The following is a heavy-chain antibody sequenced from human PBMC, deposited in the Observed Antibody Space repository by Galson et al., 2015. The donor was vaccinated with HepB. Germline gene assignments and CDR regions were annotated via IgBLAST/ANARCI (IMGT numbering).Heavy chain of an antibody. D-gene: IGHD1-1*01. CDR2: IGVNARRT. Sequence: SLRLSCAATGFTFSSLGMTWVRQAPGKGLECVAAIGVNARRTDYADSVKGRFTISRDNSRNMLYLLMNNLRAEDTAVYYCAKGTTDVDYWGQGTLVTVSS. V-gene: IGHV3-23*01. CDR1: GFTFSSLG. J-gene: IGHJ4*02. CDR3: AKGTTDVDY.